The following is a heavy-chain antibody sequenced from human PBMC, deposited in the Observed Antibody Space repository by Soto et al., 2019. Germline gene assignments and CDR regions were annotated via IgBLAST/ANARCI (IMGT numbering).Heavy chain of an antibody. CDR3: ARISLGPAPTDAFDI. CDR1: GGTFSTYT. D-gene: IGHD1-26*01. J-gene: IGHJ3*02. CDR2: IIPILGIA. Sequence: SVKVSCKASGGTFSTYTISWVRQAPGQGLEWMGRIIPILGIAHYAQKFQGRVTITADKSTSTAYMELKTLISDDTAVYYCARISLGPAPTDAFDIWGQGTMVTVSS. V-gene: IGHV1-69*02.